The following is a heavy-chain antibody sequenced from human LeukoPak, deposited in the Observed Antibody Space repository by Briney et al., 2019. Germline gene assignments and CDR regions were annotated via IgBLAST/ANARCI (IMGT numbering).Heavy chain of an antibody. CDR2: INPSGGST. D-gene: IGHD3-22*01. J-gene: IGHJ4*02. CDR1: GYTFTSYY. CDR3: ARDQWDYYDSSGYYHPFDY. Sequence: ASVKVSCKASGYTFTSYYMYWVRQAPGQGLEWMGIINPSGGSTSYAQKFQGRVTMTRDMSTSTVYMELSSLRSEDTAVYYCARDQWDYYDSSGYYHPFDYWGQGTLVTVSS. V-gene: IGHV1-46*01.